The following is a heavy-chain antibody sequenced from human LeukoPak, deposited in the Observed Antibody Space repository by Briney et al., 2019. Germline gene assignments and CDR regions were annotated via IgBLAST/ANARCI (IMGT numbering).Heavy chain of an antibody. CDR1: GFTFSNYA. CDR3: ASSGSYWGVLDY. Sequence: GGSLRLSCAASGFTFSNYAMHWVRQAPGKGLECVAVISYDGSNKYYADSVKGRFTISRDNSKNTLYLQMNSLRAEDTAVYYCASSGSYWGVLDYWGQGTLVTVSS. D-gene: IGHD1-26*01. J-gene: IGHJ4*02. CDR2: ISYDGSNK. V-gene: IGHV3-30*04.